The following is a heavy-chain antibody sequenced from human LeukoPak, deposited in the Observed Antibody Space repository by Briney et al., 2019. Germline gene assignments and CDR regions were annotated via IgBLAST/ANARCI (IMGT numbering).Heavy chain of an antibody. Sequence: PSETLSLTCTVSGGSISSYYWSWIRQPPGKGLEWIGYIYYSGSTNYNPSLKSRVTISVDTSKNQFSLKLSSVTAADTAVYYCAGVGITMVRGVIITGFYYGMDVWGQGTTVTVSS. V-gene: IGHV4-59*01. CDR3: AGVGITMVRGVIITGFYYGMDV. CDR1: GGSISSYY. J-gene: IGHJ6*02. CDR2: IYYSGST. D-gene: IGHD3-10*01.